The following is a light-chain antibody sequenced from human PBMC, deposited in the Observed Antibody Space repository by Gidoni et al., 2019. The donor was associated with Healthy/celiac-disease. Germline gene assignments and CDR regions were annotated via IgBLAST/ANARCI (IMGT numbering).Light chain of an antibody. Sequence: DIQMTQSPSSLSASVGDRVTITRQASQDISNYLNWYQQKPGKVPKLLIYDASNLETGVPSRFSGSGSGTDFTFTISSLQPEDIATYYCQQYDNLITFGGXTKVEIK. CDR1: QDISNY. CDR3: QQYDNLIT. J-gene: IGKJ4*01. CDR2: DAS. V-gene: IGKV1-33*01.